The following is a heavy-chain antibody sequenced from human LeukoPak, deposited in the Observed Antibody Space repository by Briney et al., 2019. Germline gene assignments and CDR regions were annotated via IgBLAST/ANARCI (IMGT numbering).Heavy chain of an antibody. CDR3: ARHGEGSSWYGPWFDP. V-gene: IGHV5-51*01. CDR2: IYPGDSDT. J-gene: IGHJ5*02. D-gene: IGHD6-13*01. Sequence: GESLKISCKGSGYSFTSYWIGWVRQMPGKGLEWMGIIYPGDSDTRYSPSFQGHVTISADRSISTAYLQWSSLKASDTAMYYCARHGEGSSWYGPWFDPWGQGTLVTVSS. CDR1: GYSFTSYW.